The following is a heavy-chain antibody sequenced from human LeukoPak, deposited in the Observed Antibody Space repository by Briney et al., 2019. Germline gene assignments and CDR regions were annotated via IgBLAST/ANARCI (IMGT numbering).Heavy chain of an antibody. CDR1: GFTFSSYS. Sequence: GGSLRLSCAASGFTFSSYSMNWVRQAPGKGLEWVSSISSSSSYIYYADSVKGRFTISRDNAKNSLYLQMSSLRAEDTAVYYCARGALWFGELLRYPYYGMDVWGKGTTVTVSS. CDR2: ISSSSSYI. J-gene: IGHJ6*04. D-gene: IGHD3-10*01. CDR3: ARGALWFGELLRYPYYGMDV. V-gene: IGHV3-21*01.